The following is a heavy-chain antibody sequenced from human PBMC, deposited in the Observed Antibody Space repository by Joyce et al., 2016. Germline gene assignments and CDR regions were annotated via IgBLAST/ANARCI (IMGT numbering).Heavy chain of an antibody. D-gene: IGHD4-11*01. J-gene: IGHJ4*02. Sequence: EVRLVESGGGLVKTGGSLRLSCAASGLLFRNAWMNWVRHAPGKVLEWVGRINSKSDGGTRDYAAPVKGRFTISRDDSKNTLYLQMNSLKTEDTAVYYCYSFFKWGQGTRVTVSS. V-gene: IGHV3-15*01. CDR1: GLLFRNAW. CDR2: INSKSDGGTR. CDR3: YSFFK.